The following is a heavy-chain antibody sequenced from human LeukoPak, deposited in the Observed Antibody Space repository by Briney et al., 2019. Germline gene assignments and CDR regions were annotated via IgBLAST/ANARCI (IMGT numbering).Heavy chain of an antibody. CDR3: ASGVVTDAFDI. J-gene: IGHJ3*02. D-gene: IGHD4-23*01. CDR1: GYTFTSYD. CDR2: INPNSGGT. V-gene: IGHV1-2*02. Sequence: ASVKVSCKTSGYTFTSYDLNWVRQAPGQGLEWMGWINPNSGGTNYAQKFQGRVTMTRDTSISTAYMELSRLRSDDTAVYYCASGVVTDAFDIWGQGTMVTVSS.